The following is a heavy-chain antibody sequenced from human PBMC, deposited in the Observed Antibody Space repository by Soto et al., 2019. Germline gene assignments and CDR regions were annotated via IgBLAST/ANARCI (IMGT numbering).Heavy chain of an antibody. CDR1: GFTFSNYA. CDR2: ITGSGGGT. Sequence: EVQLLESGGGLVQPGGSLRLSCAASGFTFSNYAMTWVRQAPGKGLEWVSVITGSGGGTYFVDSVKGRFTISRDNSKNTVYLQMNTLRAGDTAVYYCANRPLTAAGFDYWGQGTLVTVSS. V-gene: IGHV3-23*01. D-gene: IGHD6-13*01. CDR3: ANRPLTAAGFDY. J-gene: IGHJ4*02.